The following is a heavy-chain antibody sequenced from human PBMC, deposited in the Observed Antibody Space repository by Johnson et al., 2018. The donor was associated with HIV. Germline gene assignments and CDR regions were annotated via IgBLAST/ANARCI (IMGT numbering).Heavy chain of an antibody. CDR3: AKDLTIFGVAPNDAFDI. J-gene: IGHJ3*02. CDR2: ISGSGGST. CDR1: GFTFDDYA. V-gene: IGHV3-23*04. Sequence: EVQLVESGGGLVQPGRSLRLSCAASGFTFDDYAMHWVRQPPGKGLEWVSAISGSGGSTYYADSVKGRFTISRDNSKNTLYLQMNSLRAEDTAVYYCAKDLTIFGVAPNDAFDIWGQGTMVTVSS. D-gene: IGHD3-3*01.